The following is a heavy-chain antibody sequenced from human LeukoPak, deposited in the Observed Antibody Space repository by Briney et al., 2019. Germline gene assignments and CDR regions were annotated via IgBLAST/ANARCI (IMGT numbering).Heavy chain of an antibody. Sequence: GSLTLSCAASGFTFSSYWMHWVRQAPGKGLVWVSRINSDGSSTNYADSVKGRFTISRDNAKNTLYLQMNSLRAEDTAVYYCARAQHSGYERYQYYFDYWGQGTLVTVSS. D-gene: IGHD5-12*01. CDR2: INSDGSST. V-gene: IGHV3-74*01. CDR3: ARAQHSGYERYQYYFDY. CDR1: GFTFSSYW. J-gene: IGHJ4*02.